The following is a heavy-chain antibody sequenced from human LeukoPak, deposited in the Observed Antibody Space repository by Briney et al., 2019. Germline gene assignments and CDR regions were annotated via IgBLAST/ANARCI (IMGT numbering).Heavy chain of an antibody. Sequence: GGSLRLSCAASGFTFSSYWMSWVRQAPGKGLEWVANIRQDGNEIFYVDSVKGRFAISRDNAENSLYLQMNSLRAEDTAVYYCATNWNYRFDYWGQGTLVAVSS. J-gene: IGHJ4*02. D-gene: IGHD1-7*01. V-gene: IGHV3-7*01. CDR2: IRQDGNEI. CDR1: GFTFSSYW. CDR3: ATNWNYRFDY.